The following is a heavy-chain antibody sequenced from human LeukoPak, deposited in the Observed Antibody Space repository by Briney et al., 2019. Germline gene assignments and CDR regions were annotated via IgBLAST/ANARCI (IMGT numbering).Heavy chain of an antibody. J-gene: IGHJ3*02. Sequence: ASVKVSCKASGYTFTGYYMHWVRQAPGQGLEWMGWINPNSGGTNYAQKFQGWVTMTRDTSISTAYMELSRLRSDDTAVYYCARDCSSTSIRESVAFDTWGQGTMVTVSS. CDR1: GYTFTGYY. D-gene: IGHD2-2*01. CDR2: INPNSGGT. V-gene: IGHV1-2*04. CDR3: ARDCSSTSIRESVAFDT.